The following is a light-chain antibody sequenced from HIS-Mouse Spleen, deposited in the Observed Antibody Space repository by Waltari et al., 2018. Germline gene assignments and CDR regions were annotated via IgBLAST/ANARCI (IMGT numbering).Light chain of an antibody. J-gene: IGLJ2*01. CDR1: ALPKKY. Sequence: SYELTQPPSVSVSPGQTARITCSGDALPKKYAYWYQQKLGQAPVLVICDDSKRPSGIPEEFSGSSSGTMATLTISGAQVEAEADYYCYSTDSSGNHRVCGGGTKLTVL. CDR2: DDS. V-gene: IGLV3-10*01. CDR3: YSTDSSGNHRV.